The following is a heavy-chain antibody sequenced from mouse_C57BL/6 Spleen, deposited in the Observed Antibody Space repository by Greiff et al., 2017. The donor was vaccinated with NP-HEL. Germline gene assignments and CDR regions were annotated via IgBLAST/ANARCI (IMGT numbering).Heavy chain of an antibody. CDR3: ARYYYGSSSYWYFDV. Sequence: QVQLQQPGAELVKPGASVKLSCKASGYTFTSYWMQWVKQRPGQGLEWIGEIDPSDSYTNYNQKFKGKATLTVDTSSSTAYMQLSSLTSEDSAVYYCARYYYGSSSYWYFDVGGTGTTVTVSS. CDR1: GYTFTSYW. D-gene: IGHD1-1*01. CDR2: IDPSDSYT. V-gene: IGHV1-50*01. J-gene: IGHJ1*03.